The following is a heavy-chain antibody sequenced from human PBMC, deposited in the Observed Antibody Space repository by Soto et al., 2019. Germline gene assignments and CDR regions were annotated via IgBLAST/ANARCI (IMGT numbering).Heavy chain of an antibody. Sequence: QVQLQESGPGLVKPSQTLSLTCTVSGGSISSGGYYWSWIRQPPGKGLEWIGYIYYSGSTYYIPSLKRRVTISVDTSKNQFSLKLSSVTAADTAVYYCARDRCSGGSCSDYFDYWGQGTLVTVSS. J-gene: IGHJ4*02. CDR3: ARDRCSGGSCSDYFDY. D-gene: IGHD2-15*01. V-gene: IGHV4-31*03. CDR1: GGSISSGGYY. CDR2: IYYSGST.